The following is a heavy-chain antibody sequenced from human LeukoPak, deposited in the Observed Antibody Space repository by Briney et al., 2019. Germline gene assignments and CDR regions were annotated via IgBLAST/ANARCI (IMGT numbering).Heavy chain of an antibody. Sequence: GGSLRLSCAASGFTFSSYWMSWVRQAPGKGLEWVANIKQDGSEKYYVDSVKGRFTISRDNSKNTLYLQMNSLRAEDTAVYYCAEVVAAYDYWGQGTLVTVSS. V-gene: IGHV3-7*03. CDR3: AEVVAAYDY. J-gene: IGHJ4*02. CDR1: GFTFSSYW. CDR2: IKQDGSEK. D-gene: IGHD2-15*01.